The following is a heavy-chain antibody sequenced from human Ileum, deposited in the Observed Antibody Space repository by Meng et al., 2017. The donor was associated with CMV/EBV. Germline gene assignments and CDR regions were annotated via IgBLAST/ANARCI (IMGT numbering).Heavy chain of an antibody. V-gene: IGHV1-2*02. Sequence: LLKSWAEVKKPGDSVTVTCKASGFTFTAYDLHWVRQAPGQGLEGMGWINSGGTNYAQKFQGRVTMTRDTSITTAYMELSSLRSDDTAVYFCARGYYYFDYWGQGTLVTVSS. CDR3: ARGYYYFDY. D-gene: IGHD3-22*01. J-gene: IGHJ4*02. CDR2: INSGGT. CDR1: GFTFTAYD.